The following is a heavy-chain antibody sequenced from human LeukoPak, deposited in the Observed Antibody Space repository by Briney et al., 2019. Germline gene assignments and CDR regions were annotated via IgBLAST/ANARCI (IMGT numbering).Heavy chain of an antibody. V-gene: IGHV3-30-3*01. D-gene: IGHD6-13*01. CDR3: ARDLLAAAGTHPDY. CDR1: GFTFSSYA. J-gene: IGHJ4*02. CDR2: ISYDGSNK. Sequence: GRSLRLSCAASGFTFSSYAMHWVRQAPGKGLEWVAVISYDGSNKYYADSVKGRFTISRDNSKNTLYLQMNSLRAEDTAVHYCARDLLAAAGTHPDYWGQGTLVTVSS.